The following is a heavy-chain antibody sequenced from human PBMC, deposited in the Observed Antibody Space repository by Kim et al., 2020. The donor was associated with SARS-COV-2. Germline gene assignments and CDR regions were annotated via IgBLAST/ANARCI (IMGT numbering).Heavy chain of an antibody. CDR2: T. Sequence: THYNPALKSRVTISVDKSKNQFSLKLSSVTAADTAVYYCARAPSTVTTDWGQGTLVTVSS. CDR3: ARAPSTVTTD. V-gene: IGHV4-4*02. D-gene: IGHD4-17*01. J-gene: IGHJ4*02.